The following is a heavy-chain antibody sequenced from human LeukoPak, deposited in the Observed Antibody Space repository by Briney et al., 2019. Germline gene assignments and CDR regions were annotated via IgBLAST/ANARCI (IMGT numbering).Heavy chain of an antibody. V-gene: IGHV3-23*01. CDR3: ADYRKPQGLDY. Sequence: GSLRLSCEVSEFPFSVYAMAWVRQAPGQGLEWVSAIDASGSDTYYTDSVKGRFTISRDNSKNTVYPQMSSLRVEDTAVYYCADYRKPQGLDYWGQGTLVTVSS. CDR1: EFPFSVYA. J-gene: IGHJ4*02. D-gene: IGHD1-14*01. CDR2: IDASGSDT.